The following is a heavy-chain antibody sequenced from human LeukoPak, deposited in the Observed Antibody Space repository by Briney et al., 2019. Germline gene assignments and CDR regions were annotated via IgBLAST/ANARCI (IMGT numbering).Heavy chain of an antibody. D-gene: IGHD6-13*01. CDR2: INHSGST. CDR3: ARAPSWYPYNWFDP. J-gene: IGHJ5*02. Sequence: SETLSLTCAVYGGSFSGYYWSWIRQPPGKGLEWIGEINHSGSTNYNPSLKGRVTISVDTSKDQFSLKLSSVTAADTAVYYCARAPSWYPYNWFDPWGQGTLVTVSS. V-gene: IGHV4-34*01. CDR1: GGSFSGYY.